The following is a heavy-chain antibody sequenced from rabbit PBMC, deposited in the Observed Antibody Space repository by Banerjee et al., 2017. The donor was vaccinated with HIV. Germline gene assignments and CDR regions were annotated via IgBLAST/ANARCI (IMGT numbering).Heavy chain of an antibody. CDR2: IHAGSSGST. D-gene: IGHD1-1*01. J-gene: IGHJ4*01. Sequence: QEQLEESGGDLVKPEGSLTLTCTASGFSFSSSYWMSWVRQAPGKGLEWIACIHAGSSGSTYYASWAKGRFTISKTSSTTVTLQMTSLTAADTATYFCARDGADSGLYLDLWGPGTLVTVS. V-gene: IGHV1S45*01. CDR3: ARDGADSGLYLDL. CDR1: GFSFSSSYW.